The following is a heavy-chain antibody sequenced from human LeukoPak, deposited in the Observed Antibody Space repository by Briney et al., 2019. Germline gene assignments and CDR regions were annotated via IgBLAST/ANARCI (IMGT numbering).Heavy chain of an antibody. V-gene: IGHV4-34*01. J-gene: IGHJ6*02. CDR3: ARTSYHQIPYYYYGMDV. D-gene: IGHD3-16*02. Sequence: ASETLSLTCAVYGGSFGGYYWSWIRQPPGKGLEWIGEINHSGSTNYNPSLKSRVTISVDTSKNQFSLKLSSVTAADTAVYYCARTSYHQIPYYYYGMDVWGQGTTVTVSS. CDR2: INHSGST. CDR1: GGSFGGYY.